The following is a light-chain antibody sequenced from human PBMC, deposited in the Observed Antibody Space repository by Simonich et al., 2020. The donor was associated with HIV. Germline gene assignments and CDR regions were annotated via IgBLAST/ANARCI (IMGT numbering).Light chain of an antibody. CDR3: QQYSKWSKT. CDR1: QSVSSN. Sequence: EIVMTQSPATLSVSPGERATLSCRACQSVSSNLAWYQQKAGHAPRLLIYGASTRATGIPARFSGSGSGTEFTLTISSIQSEDFAVYYCQQYSKWSKTFGQGTKVEIK. V-gene: IGKV3-15*01. J-gene: IGKJ1*01. CDR2: GAS.